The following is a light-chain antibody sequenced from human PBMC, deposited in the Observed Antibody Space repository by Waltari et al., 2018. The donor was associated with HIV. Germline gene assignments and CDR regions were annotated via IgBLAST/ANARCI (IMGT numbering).Light chain of an antibody. CDR3: MQALQIPQT. J-gene: IGKJ1*01. V-gene: IGKV2-28*01. CDR2: LGS. Sequence: DIVMTQSPLSLPVTPGEPASISFRSSQSLLHSNGYNYLDWYLQKPGQSPQLLIYLGSNRASGVPDRFSGSGSGTDFTLKITRVETEDVGVYYCMQALQIPQTFGQGTKVEIK. CDR1: QSLLHSNGYNY.